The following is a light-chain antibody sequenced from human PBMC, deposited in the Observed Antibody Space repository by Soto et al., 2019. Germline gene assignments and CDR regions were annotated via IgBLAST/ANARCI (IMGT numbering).Light chain of an antibody. CDR1: KLGDKY. V-gene: IGLV3-1*01. Sequence: SYELTQPHSVSVSPGQTASIPCSGAKLGDKYACWYQQKPGQSPVLVIYQDSKRPSGLPERFSGSNSGNTATLTISGTQAMDEADSYCQAWDSSTARGVFGGGTKLTVI. J-gene: IGLJ2*01. CDR2: QDS. CDR3: QAWDSSTARGV.